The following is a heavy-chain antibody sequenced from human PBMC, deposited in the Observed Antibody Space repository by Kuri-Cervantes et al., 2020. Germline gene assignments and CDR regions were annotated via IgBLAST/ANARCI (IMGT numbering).Heavy chain of an antibody. J-gene: IGHJ6*01. D-gene: IGHD6-13*01. Sequence: ASVKVSCKASGYAFTGYYIHWVRQAPGQGLEWLGWINPNSGVTSYAQKFHGWVSMIRDTSINTAYMEVSGPKCDDTAVYYCARGYSSDWYGWDYGMDVWGQGTTVTVSS. CDR3: ARGYSSDWYGWDYGMDV. CDR1: GYAFTGYY. CDR2: INPNSGVT. V-gene: IGHV1-2*04.